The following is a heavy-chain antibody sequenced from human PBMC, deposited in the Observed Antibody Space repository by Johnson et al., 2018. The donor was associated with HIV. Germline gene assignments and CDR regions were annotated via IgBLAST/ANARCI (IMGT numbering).Heavy chain of an antibody. Sequence: VLLVESGGGVVQPGGSLRLSCAASGLTVSTNYMSWVRQAPGRGLEWVSVVYSDGNTYYADSVKGRFTISRDNSKNTLYLQMNSLRAEDTAVYYCTTDLEWELLHDAFDIWGQGTMVTVSS. D-gene: IGHD1-26*01. CDR3: TTDLEWELLHDAFDI. CDR1: GLTVSTNY. V-gene: IGHV3-66*01. J-gene: IGHJ3*02. CDR2: VYSDGNT.